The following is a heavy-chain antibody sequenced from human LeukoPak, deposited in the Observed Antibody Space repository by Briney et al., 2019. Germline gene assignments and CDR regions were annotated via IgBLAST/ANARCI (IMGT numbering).Heavy chain of an antibody. CDR2: ISSSGSTI. J-gene: IGHJ4*02. D-gene: IGHD3-22*01. Sequence: GGSLRLSCAASGFTFSSYEMNWVRQAPGKGLEWVSYISSSGSTIYYADSVKGRFTISRDNAKNSLNLQMNSLRAEDTAVYYCARGRYDSSGYHDYWGQGTLVTVSS. CDR1: GFTFSSYE. CDR3: ARGRYDSSGYHDY. V-gene: IGHV3-48*03.